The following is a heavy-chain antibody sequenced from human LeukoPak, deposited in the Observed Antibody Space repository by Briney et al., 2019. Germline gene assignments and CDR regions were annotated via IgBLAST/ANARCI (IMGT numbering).Heavy chain of an antibody. CDR3: ARGPPGRYYYYYYMGV. D-gene: IGHD2-8*02. Sequence: PSETLSLTCAVSGVSINNYYWSWIRQPPGKGLEWIGYIYYSGSTIYNPSLKTRVTISLDTSKNQFSLNLRSVTAADTAMYYCARGPPGRYYYYYYMGVWGKGTTVTVSS. CDR2: IYYSGST. CDR1: GVSINNYY. J-gene: IGHJ6*03. V-gene: IGHV4-59*01.